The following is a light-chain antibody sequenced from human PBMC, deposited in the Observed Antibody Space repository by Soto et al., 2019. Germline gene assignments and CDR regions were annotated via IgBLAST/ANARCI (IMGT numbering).Light chain of an antibody. V-gene: IGKV1-39*01. CDR2: SIS. CDR1: QTISTY. J-gene: IGKJ4*01. CDR3: QQTCNHPPT. Sequence: DIQLTQSPSSLSASVGDRVSITCRASQTISTYLNWYHHRPGQAPKLLIYSISNLQSGVPSRFSGSGSGTDFTLTISSLQPEDFGSYSCQQTCNHPPTFGGGTRVQIK.